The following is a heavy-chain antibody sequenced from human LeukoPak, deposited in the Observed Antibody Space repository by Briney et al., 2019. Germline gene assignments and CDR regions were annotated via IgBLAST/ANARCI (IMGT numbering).Heavy chain of an antibody. D-gene: IGHD2-15*01. CDR2: VTGSGAST. CDR3: AKDSPSCSGGTCYADF. J-gene: IGHJ4*02. Sequence: GGSLRLSCAASGFTFSSYAMSWVRQAPGKGLEWVSAVTGSGASTYYADSVKGRFTISRDSSKNTLYLQMNSLRAEDTAVYYCAKDSPSCSGGTCYADFWGQGTLVTVSS. V-gene: IGHV3-23*01. CDR1: GFTFSSYA.